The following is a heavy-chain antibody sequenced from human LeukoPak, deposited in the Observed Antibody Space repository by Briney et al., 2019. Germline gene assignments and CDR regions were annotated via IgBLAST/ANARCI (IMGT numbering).Heavy chain of an antibody. CDR3: ARNNGMDV. Sequence: GGSLRLSCAASGNYLMHCVRQAPGKGLVWVSHINGDGSWTTYADSVKGRFTISKDNARNSLYLQMNSLRAEDTALYHCARNNGMDVWGQGTTVIVSS. J-gene: IGHJ6*02. V-gene: IGHV3-74*01. CDR2: INGDGSWT. CDR1: GNYL.